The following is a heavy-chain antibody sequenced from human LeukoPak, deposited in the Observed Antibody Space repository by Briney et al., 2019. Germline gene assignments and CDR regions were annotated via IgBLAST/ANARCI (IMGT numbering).Heavy chain of an antibody. CDR1: GGSISSYY. V-gene: IGHV4-59*01. CDR3: ARAPYGSGSLPYYYGMDV. D-gene: IGHD3-10*01. J-gene: IGHJ6*02. CDR2: IYYSGST. Sequence: SETLSLTCTVSGGSISSYYWSWIRQPPGKGLEWIGYIYYSGSTNYNPYLKSRVTISVDTSKNQFSLKLSSVTAADTAVYYCARAPYGSGSLPYYYGMDVWGQGTTVTVSS.